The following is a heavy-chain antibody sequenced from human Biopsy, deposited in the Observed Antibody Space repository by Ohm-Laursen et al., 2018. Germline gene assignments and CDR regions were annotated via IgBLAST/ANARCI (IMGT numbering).Heavy chain of an antibody. D-gene: IGHD3-10*01. CDR1: GFTFNVYS. V-gene: IGHV3-21*01. J-gene: IGHJ6*02. Sequence: SLRLSCAASGFTFNVYSIVWVRQAPGKGLEWVSCITSRTSSTYYADSVKGRVTISRDNDNNSVSLQMNNLRVDDTAVYYCARWYGGLFYYDNGMDVWGQGTTVSVSS. CDR3: ARWYGGLFYYDNGMDV. CDR2: ITSRTSST.